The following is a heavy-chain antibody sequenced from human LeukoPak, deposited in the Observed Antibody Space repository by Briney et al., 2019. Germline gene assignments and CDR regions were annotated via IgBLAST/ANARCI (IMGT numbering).Heavy chain of an antibody. CDR2: ISSDGSLE. V-gene: IGHV3-30-3*01. CDR3: ARDPVPAAARHFDY. D-gene: IGHD2-2*01. CDR1: GFTFSSYA. Sequence: PGGSLRLSCAASGFTFSSYAMHWVRQAPGKGLEWLAVISSDGSLEYYADSVKGRNTISRDNSKNTLYLQMNSLRPEDTAVYYCARDPVPAAARHFDYWGQGTLVTVSS. J-gene: IGHJ4*02.